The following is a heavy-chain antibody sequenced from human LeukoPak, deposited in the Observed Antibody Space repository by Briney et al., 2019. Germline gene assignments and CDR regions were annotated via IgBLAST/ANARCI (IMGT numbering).Heavy chain of an antibody. CDR1: GFTFSSYS. J-gene: IGHJ4*02. CDR2: ISSSSSYI. CDR3: AKVPIDETIVVVPAAPWWYFDY. D-gene: IGHD2-2*01. Sequence: GGSLRLSCAASGFTFSSYSMNWVRQAPGKGLEWVSSISSSSSYIYYADSAKGRFTISRDNSKNTLYLQMNSLRAEDTAVYYCAKVPIDETIVVVPAAPWWYFDYWGQGTLVTVSS. V-gene: IGHV3-21*04.